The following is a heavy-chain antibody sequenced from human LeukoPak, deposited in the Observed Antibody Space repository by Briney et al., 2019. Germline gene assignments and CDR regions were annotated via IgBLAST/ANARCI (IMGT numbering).Heavy chain of an antibody. Sequence: SETLSLTCAVYGGSFSGYNWNWIRQAPGKGLEWIGEINHLGNNKKSPSLKGRVTLSVDTSKNQFSLKLSSVTAADTAVYYCARERSSSWSQNNWFDPWGQGTLVTVSS. CDR1: GGSFSGYN. CDR3: ARERSSSWSQNNWFDP. D-gene: IGHD6-6*01. J-gene: IGHJ5*02. V-gene: IGHV4-34*01. CDR2: INHLGNN.